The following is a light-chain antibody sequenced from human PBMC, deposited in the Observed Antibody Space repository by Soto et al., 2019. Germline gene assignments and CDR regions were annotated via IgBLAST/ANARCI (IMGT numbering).Light chain of an antibody. CDR3: QQSYSNFMYT. CDR1: QSISSY. CDR2: AAS. Sequence: DIQMTQSPSSLSASVGDRVTITCRASQSISSYLNWYQQKPGQAPKLLIYAASSLQSGVPSRFSGSGSGTDFTLTISSLQPEDFATYYCQQSYSNFMYTFGHGTKLESK. J-gene: IGKJ2*01. V-gene: IGKV1-39*01.